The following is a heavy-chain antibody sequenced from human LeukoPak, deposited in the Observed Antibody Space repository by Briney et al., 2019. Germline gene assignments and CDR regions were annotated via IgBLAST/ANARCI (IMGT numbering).Heavy chain of an antibody. CDR1: GFTFSSYA. V-gene: IGHV3-23*01. J-gene: IGHJ4*02. CDR3: AKGHYYDIVVVPAAPFDY. D-gene: IGHD2-2*01. Sequence: PGGSLRLSCAASGFTFSSYAMSWVRQAPGKGLEWVSAISGSGGSTYYADSVKGRFTISRDNSKNTLYLQMNSLRAEDTAVYYCAKGHYYDIVVVPAAPFDYWGQGTLVTVSS. CDR2: ISGSGGST.